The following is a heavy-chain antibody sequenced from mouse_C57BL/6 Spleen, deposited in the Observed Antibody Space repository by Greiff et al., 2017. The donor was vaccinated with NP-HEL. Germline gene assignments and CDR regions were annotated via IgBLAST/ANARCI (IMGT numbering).Heavy chain of an antibody. CDR3: AREGGYDYGFDY. D-gene: IGHD2-4*01. V-gene: IGHV1-82*01. CDR1: GYAFSSSW. J-gene: IGHJ2*01. CDR2: IYPGDGDT. Sequence: QVQLKESGPELVKPGASVKISCKASGYAFSSSWMNWVKQRPGKGLEWIGRIYPGDGDTNYNGKFKGKATLTADKSSSTAYMQLSSLTSEDSAVYFCAREGGYDYGFDYWGQGTTLTVSS.